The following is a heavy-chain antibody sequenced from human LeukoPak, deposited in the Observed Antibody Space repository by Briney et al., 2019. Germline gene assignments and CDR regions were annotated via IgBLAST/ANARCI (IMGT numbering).Heavy chain of an antibody. J-gene: IGHJ4*02. Sequence: PSETLSLTCAVYGGSFSGYYWSWIRQPPGKGLEWIGEINHSGSTNYNPSLKSRVTISVDTSKNQFSLKLSPVTAADTAVYYCATVYCSSTSCYANYWGQGTLVTVSS. CDR3: ATVYCSSTSCYANY. D-gene: IGHD2-2*01. CDR1: GGSFSGYY. V-gene: IGHV4-34*01. CDR2: INHSGST.